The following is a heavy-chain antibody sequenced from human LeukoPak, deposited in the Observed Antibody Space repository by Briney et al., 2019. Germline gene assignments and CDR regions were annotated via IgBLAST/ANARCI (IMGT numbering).Heavy chain of an antibody. CDR3: ARDLSTFGGVIAPFEN. J-gene: IGHJ4*02. V-gene: IGHV3-23*01. CDR2: ISGSGGST. D-gene: IGHD3-16*02. Sequence: GGSLRLSCAASGFTFSSYAMSWVRQAPGKGLEWVSAISGSGGSTYYADSVKGRFTISRDNSKNTLYLQMNSLRAEDTAVYYCARDLSTFGGVIAPFENWGQGTLVTVSS. CDR1: GFTFSSYA.